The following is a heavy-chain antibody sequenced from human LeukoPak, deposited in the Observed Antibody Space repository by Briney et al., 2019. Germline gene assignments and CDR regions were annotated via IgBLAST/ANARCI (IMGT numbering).Heavy chain of an antibody. D-gene: IGHD4-23*01. CDR1: GFTFTTYS. CDR3: AKDHNYGGSCDY. Sequence: GESLRLSCEASGFTFTTYSMTWVRQAPGKGLEWVAVISYDGSNKYYADSVKGRFTISRDNSKNTLYLQMNSLRAEDTAVYYCAKDHNYGGSCDYWGQGTLVTVSS. J-gene: IGHJ4*02. CDR2: ISYDGSNK. V-gene: IGHV3-30*18.